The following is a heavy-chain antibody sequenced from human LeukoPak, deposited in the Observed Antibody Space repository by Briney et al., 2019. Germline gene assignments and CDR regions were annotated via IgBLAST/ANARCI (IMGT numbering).Heavy chain of an antibody. J-gene: IGHJ4*02. Sequence: GGSLRLSCAASGFTVSSNYMSGVRQAPGKGLEWVSVIYSGGSTYYADSVKGRFTISRDNSKDTLYLQMNSLRAEDTAVYYCARGNTYYYDSSGYFDYWGQGTLVTVSS. CDR2: IYSGGST. CDR1: GFTVSSNY. CDR3: ARGNTYYYDSSGYFDY. D-gene: IGHD3-22*01. V-gene: IGHV3-53*01.